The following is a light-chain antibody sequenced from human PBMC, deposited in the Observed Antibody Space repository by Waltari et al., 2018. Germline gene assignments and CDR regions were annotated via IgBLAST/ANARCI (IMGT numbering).Light chain of an antibody. V-gene: IGKV3-11*01. Sequence: EIVLKQSQATLSLSPGERATLSCRASQSVSRYLAWYQQKHGQAPRLLIYDASNRATGIPAMFSGSGSGTDFTLTISSLEPEDVSVYYCQQRSNWPTFGPGTKVDIK. CDR1: QSVSRY. J-gene: IGKJ3*01. CDR2: DAS. CDR3: QQRSNWPT.